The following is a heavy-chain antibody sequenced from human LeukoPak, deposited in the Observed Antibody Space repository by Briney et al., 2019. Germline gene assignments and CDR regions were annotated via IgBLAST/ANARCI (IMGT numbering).Heavy chain of an antibody. D-gene: IGHD3-22*01. V-gene: IGHV3-48*01. Sequence: GGSLRLSCAASGFTFSSYNMNWVRQAPGKGLEWVSYISSSSSTIYYTDSVKGRFTISRDNAKNSLYLQMNSLRAEDTAVYYCARSRDTYYYDSSGYTPGYWGQGTLVTVSS. CDR3: ARSRDTYYYDSSGYTPGY. CDR1: GFTFSSYN. CDR2: ISSSSSTI. J-gene: IGHJ4*02.